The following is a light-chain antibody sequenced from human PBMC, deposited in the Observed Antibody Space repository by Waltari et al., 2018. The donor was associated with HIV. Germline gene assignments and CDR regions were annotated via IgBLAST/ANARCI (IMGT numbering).Light chain of an antibody. CDR2: SNN. J-gene: IGLJ3*02. CDR3: AAWDDSLNAWV. CDR1: SSNIGSNI. Sequence: QSVLIQPPSASGTPGQRVSISCSGSSSNIGSNIVNWYQQLPGTAPKLLIYSNNQRPSGVPDRFSGSKSGTSASLAISGLQSEDEADYYCAAWDDSLNAWVFGGGTKLTVL. V-gene: IGLV1-44*01.